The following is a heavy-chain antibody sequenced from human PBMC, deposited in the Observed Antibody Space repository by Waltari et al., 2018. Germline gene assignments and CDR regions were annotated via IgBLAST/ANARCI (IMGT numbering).Heavy chain of an antibody. J-gene: IGHJ3*02. Sequence: QVQLVQSGAEVKKPGASVKVSCKASGYTFTSYAMHWVRQAPGQRREWMGWINAGNGNTKYSQKFQGRVTITRDTSASTAYMELSSLRSEDTAVYYCARGVVYDYIWGSSGGIDAFDIWGQGTMVTVSS. D-gene: IGHD3-16*01. V-gene: IGHV1-3*01. CDR1: GYTFTSYA. CDR2: INAGNGNT. CDR3: ARGVVYDYIWGSSGGIDAFDI.